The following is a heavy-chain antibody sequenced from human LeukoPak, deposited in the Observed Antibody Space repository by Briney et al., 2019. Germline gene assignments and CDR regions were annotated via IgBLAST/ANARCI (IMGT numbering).Heavy chain of an antibody. D-gene: IGHD3-22*01. CDR1: GDSVSSNSAA. CDR3: ARVVFSSGYFNWYFDL. CDR2: TYYRSKWYN. V-gene: IGHV6-1*01. J-gene: IGHJ2*01. Sequence: SHTLSLTCAISGDSVSSNSAAWNWIRQSPSRGLEWLGRTYYRSKWYNDYAVSVKSRITINPDTSKNQFSLQLNSVTPEDTAVYYCARVVFSSGYFNWYFDLWGRGTLVTVSS.